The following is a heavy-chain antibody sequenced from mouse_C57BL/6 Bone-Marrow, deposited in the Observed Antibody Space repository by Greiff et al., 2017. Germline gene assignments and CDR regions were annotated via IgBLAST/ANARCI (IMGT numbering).Heavy chain of an antibody. J-gene: IGHJ2*01. CDR2: INPGSGGT. CDR3: ARHYDYDVDYFGY. D-gene: IGHD2-4*01. CDR1: GYAFTNYL. V-gene: IGHV1-54*01. Sequence: VQLQQSGAELVRPGTSVKVSCKASGYAFTNYLIEWVKQRPGQGLEWIGVINPGSGGTNYNEKFKGKATLTAAKSSSTAYMQLSSLTSEDSAVYFCARHYDYDVDYFGYWGQGTTLTVSS.